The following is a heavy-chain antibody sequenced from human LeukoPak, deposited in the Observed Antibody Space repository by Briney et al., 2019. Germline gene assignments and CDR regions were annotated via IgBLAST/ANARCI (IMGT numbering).Heavy chain of an antibody. V-gene: IGHV4-59*01. CDR2: IYYSGST. Sequence: SETLFLTCTVSGGSISSYYWSWIRQPPGKGLEWIGYIYYSGSTNYNPSLKSRVTISVDTSKNQFSLKLSSVTAADTAVYYCVRAIAAAEFDPWGQGTLVTVSS. CDR1: GGSISSYY. J-gene: IGHJ5*02. D-gene: IGHD6-13*01. CDR3: VRAIAAAEFDP.